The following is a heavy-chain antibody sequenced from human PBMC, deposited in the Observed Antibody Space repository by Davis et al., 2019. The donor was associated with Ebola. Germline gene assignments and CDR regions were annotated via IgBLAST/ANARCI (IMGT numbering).Heavy chain of an antibody. V-gene: IGHV3-73*01. J-gene: IGHJ4*02. CDR3: TSRGGNY. Sequence: GSLRLSCAASGFTFSSYSMNWVRQASGKGLEWVGRIRSKANSYATAYAASVKGRFTISRDDSKNTAYLQMNSLKTEDTAVYYCTSRGGNYWGQGTLVTVSS. D-gene: IGHD1-26*01. CDR1: GFTFSSYS. CDR2: IRSKANSYAT.